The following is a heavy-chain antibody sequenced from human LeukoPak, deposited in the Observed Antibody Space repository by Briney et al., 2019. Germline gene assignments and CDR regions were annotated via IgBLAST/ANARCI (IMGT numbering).Heavy chain of an antibody. Sequence: ASVKVSCKASGYTFTGYYMHWVRQAPGQGLEWMGWINPNSGGTNYAQKFQGRVTMTRDTSISTAYMELSRLRSDDTAVYYCARVPYGGNSGGRGLWGQGTLVTVSS. CDR2: INPNSGGT. D-gene: IGHD4-23*01. V-gene: IGHV1-2*02. CDR3: ARVPYGGNSGGRGL. CDR1: GYTFTGYY. J-gene: IGHJ4*02.